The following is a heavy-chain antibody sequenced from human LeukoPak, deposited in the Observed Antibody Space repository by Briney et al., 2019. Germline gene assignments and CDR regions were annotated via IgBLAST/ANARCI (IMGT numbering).Heavy chain of an antibody. CDR2: ISGYNGNT. Sequence: GASVKVSCKASGYTFTSYGISWIRQAPGQGLEWMGWISGYNGNTNYAQKFRGRVTMTTDTSTSTAYMDLRSLRSDDTAFYYCARDDYDSSAPLYFQHWGQGTLVTVSS. CDR3: ARDDYDSSAPLYFQH. J-gene: IGHJ1*01. CDR1: GYTFTSYG. D-gene: IGHD3-22*01. V-gene: IGHV1-18*01.